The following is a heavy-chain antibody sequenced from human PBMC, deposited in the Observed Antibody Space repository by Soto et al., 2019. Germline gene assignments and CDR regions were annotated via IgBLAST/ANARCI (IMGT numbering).Heavy chain of an antibody. J-gene: IGHJ4*02. V-gene: IGHV3-74*01. D-gene: IGHD3-10*01. CDR3: AGGCAGGSGTRD. CDR1: GFTFSSYW. CDR2: ISSDGSTT. Sequence: EVQLVESGGGLVQPGGSLRLSCAVSGFTFSSYWMHWVRQAPGKGLVWVSRISSDGSTTTYADSVKDRFTISRDNVKNARWLQMNSLRAGDTAVYYCAGGCAGGSGTRDWGEGTLVAVAS.